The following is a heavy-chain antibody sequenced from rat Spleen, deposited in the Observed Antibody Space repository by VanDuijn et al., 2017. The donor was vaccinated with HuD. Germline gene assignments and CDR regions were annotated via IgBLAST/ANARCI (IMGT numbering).Heavy chain of an antibody. CDR2: INTGGGNT. CDR3: VRLLGAPDWYFDF. J-gene: IGHJ1*01. CDR1: GFTFNNYW. D-gene: IGHD5-1*01. V-gene: IGHV5-25*01. Sequence: EVQLMESGRGLVQPGRSLKLSCVVSGFTFNNYWMTWVRQAPTRGLEWVASINTGGGNTYYRGSVKGRFTISRDNAKSTLYLQMDSLRSEDTATYYCVRLLGAPDWYFDFWGPGTMVTVSS.